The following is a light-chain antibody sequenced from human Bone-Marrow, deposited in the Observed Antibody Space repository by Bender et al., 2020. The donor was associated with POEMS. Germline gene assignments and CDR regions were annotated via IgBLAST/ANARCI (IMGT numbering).Light chain of an antibody. CDR1: NVGAKA. V-gene: IGLV3-21*03. Sequence: SYVLTQPPSVSVAPGKTATITCGGNNVGAKAVHWYQQQPGQAPVLVVYFDNDRPSGIPERFSGSNSGDTATLIISRVEAGDEADYYCAVWDDSLNGWVFGGGTKLTVL. CDR3: AVWDDSLNGWV. J-gene: IGLJ3*02. CDR2: FDN.